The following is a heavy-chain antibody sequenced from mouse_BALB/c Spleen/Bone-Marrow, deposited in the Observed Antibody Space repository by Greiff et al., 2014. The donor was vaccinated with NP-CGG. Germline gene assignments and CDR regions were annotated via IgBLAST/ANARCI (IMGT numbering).Heavy chain of an antibody. CDR1: GYSFTSYW. CDR3: ARNHYAMDY. Sequence: QVQLKESGPELVRPWASVEMSCKASGYSFTSYWVHWGKQKPGQSLEWIGMIYPSNSESRLNQKFKDKATLNVDKSSNTAYMQLSSLTSEDSAVYYCARNHYAMDYWGQGTSVTVSS. J-gene: IGHJ4*01. V-gene: IGHV1-74*01. CDR2: IYPSNSES.